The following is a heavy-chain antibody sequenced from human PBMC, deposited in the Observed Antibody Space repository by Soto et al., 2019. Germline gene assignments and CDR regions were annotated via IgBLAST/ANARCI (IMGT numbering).Heavy chain of an antibody. CDR1: GFTFGSYE. D-gene: IGHD3-3*01. J-gene: IGHJ6*02. V-gene: IGHV3-48*03. CDR2: IGTSETIR. CDR3: ARETLTLFGGVRDNVYYGMDV. Sequence: EVQLEESGGGLVQPGGSLRLSCAASGFTFGSYEMNWVRQVPGKGLQWVSYIGTSETIRYYADSVKGRFTISRDNAKNSLYLQMNSLRAEDTAIYYCARETLTLFGGVRDNVYYGMDVWGPGTTVTVSS.